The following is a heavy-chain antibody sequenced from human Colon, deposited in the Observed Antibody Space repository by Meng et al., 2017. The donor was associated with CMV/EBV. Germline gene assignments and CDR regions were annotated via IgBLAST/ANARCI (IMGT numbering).Heavy chain of an antibody. J-gene: IGHJ4*02. CDR1: GFTFSNYE. CDR2: ISSSGSSI. D-gene: IGHD3-10*01. V-gene: IGHV3-48*03. CDR3: ARDTRRPGYYFDY. Sequence: GGSLRLSCAASGFTFSNYEMNWVRQAPGRGLEWVSYISSSGSSIYYADSVKGRFTISRDNAKNSLYLQMNSLRAGDTGVYYCARDTRRPGYYFDYWGQGILVTVSS.